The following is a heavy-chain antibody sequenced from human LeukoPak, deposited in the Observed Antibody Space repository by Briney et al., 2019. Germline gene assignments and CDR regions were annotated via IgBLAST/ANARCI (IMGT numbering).Heavy chain of an antibody. CDR2: IYTSGST. CDR1: GGSISSYY. CDR3: AGSTIFGVVFGRVRTRAPVDY. Sequence: SETLSLTCTVSGGSISSYYWSWIRQPAGKGLEWIGRIYTSGSTNYNPSLKSRVTMSVDTSKNQFSLKLSSVTAADTAVYYCAGSTIFGVVFGRVRTRAPVDYWGQGTLVTVSS. D-gene: IGHD3-3*01. J-gene: IGHJ4*02. V-gene: IGHV4-4*07.